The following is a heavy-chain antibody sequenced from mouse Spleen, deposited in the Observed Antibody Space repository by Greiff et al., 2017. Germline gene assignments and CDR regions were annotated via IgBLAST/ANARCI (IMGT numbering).Heavy chain of an antibody. Sequence: EVKLMESGGGLVKPGGSLKLSCAASGFTFSSYAMSWVRQTPEKRLEWVATISDGGSYTYYPDNVKGRFTISRDNAKNNLYLQMSHLKSEDTAMYYCARLITTVVGDYFDYWGQGTTLTVSS. CDR2: ISDGGSYT. CDR3: ARLITTVVGDYFDY. D-gene: IGHD1-1*01. CDR1: GFTFSSYA. V-gene: IGHV5-4*03. J-gene: IGHJ2*01.